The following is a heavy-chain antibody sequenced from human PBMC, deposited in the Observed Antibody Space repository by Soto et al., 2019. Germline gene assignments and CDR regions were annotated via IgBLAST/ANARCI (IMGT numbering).Heavy chain of an antibody. CDR1: GGSISSDHF. D-gene: IGHD6-25*01. CDR2: IHRSGVT. V-gene: IGHV4-4*02. Sequence: QVQLQESGPGLVQLSGTLSLTCTVSGGSISSDHFWTWIRQSPGKGLEWIGEIHRSGVTNYNPSLQSRVTISMDKSKNHLSLRLTSVTAADTAVFYCARTLQDSSMSRLFEYWGQGSLVTVSS. CDR3: ARTLQDSSMSRLFEY. J-gene: IGHJ4*02.